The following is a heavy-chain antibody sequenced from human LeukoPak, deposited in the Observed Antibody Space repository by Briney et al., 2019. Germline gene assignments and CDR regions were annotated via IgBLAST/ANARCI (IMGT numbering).Heavy chain of an antibody. CDR1: GFTFSSYG. CDR3: ARDCKYGWFDP. J-gene: IGHJ5*02. D-gene: IGHD2/OR15-2a*01. CDR2: IWYDGSNK. Sequence: GGSLRLSCAASGFTFSSYGMHWVRQAPGKGLEWVAVIWYDGSNKYYADSVKGRFTISRDNSKNTLYLQMNSLRAEDTAVYYCARDCKYGWFDPWGQGTLVTVSS. V-gene: IGHV3-33*01.